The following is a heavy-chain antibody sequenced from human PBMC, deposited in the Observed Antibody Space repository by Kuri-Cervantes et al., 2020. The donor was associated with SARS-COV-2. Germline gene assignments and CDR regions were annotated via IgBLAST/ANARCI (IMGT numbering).Heavy chain of an antibody. V-gene: IGHV3-23*01. CDR1: GFTFSSYA. D-gene: IGHD3-3*01. Sequence: LSLTCAASGFTFSSYAISWVRQAPGKGLEWVSAISGSGGSTYYADSVKGRFTISRDNSKNTLYLQMNSLRAEDTAVYYCAKDPTYYDFWSGPITFYWYFDLWGRGTPVTVSS. CDR3: AKDPTYYDFWSGPITFYWYFDL. CDR2: ISGSGGST. J-gene: IGHJ2*01.